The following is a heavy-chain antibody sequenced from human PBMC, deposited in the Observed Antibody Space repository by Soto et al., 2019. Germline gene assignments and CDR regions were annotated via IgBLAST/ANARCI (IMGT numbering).Heavy chain of an antibody. D-gene: IGHD3-3*01. V-gene: IGHV1-45*02. Sequence: SVKVSCKXSGYTFTYRYLHWVRQAPGQALEWMGWITPFNGNTNYAQKFQDRVTITRDRSMSTAYMELSSLRSEDTAMYYCAVFGVANDAFDIWGQGTMVTVSS. CDR1: GYTFTYRY. J-gene: IGHJ3*02. CDR2: ITPFNGNT. CDR3: AVFGVANDAFDI.